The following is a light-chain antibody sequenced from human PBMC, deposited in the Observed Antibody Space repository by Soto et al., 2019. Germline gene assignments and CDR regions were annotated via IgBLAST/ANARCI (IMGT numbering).Light chain of an antibody. CDR2: GAS. V-gene: IGKV3-20*01. CDR3: QQYGSSGT. J-gene: IGKJ1*01. Sequence: ETVMTQSPATLSLSPGERATLSCRASRDISNNLAWYQQKPGQAPRLLIYGASNRATGIPDRFSGSGSGTDFTLTITRLEPEDFAVYYCQQYGSSGTFGQGTKGDIK. CDR1: RDISNN.